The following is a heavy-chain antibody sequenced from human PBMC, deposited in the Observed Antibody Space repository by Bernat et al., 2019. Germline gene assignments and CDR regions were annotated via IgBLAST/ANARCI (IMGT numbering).Heavy chain of an antibody. J-gene: IGHJ4*02. CDR2: ISSDGSNK. D-gene: IGHD1-26*01. CDR1: GFTFSSYG. Sequence: QVQLVESGGGVVQPGRSLRLSCAASGFTFSSYGMHWVRQAPGKGLEWVVVISSDGSNKYYADSGKGRFTIPRDNSKNTLYLQMNSPRAEDTAVYYCAKDGEWELLFCEYYFDYWGQGTLVTVSS. V-gene: IGHV3-30*18. CDR3: AKDGEWELLFCEYYFDY.